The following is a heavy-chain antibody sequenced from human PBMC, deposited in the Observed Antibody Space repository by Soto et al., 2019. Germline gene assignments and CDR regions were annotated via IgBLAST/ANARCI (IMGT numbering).Heavy chain of an antibody. Sequence: QLQLQESGSGLVKPSQTLSLTCTVSGGSIRTGGYSGSWIRQPPGKGLEWIGNTSHSGNPYYNPSIMSRLTISVDGSKTQFSLKVSSVTAADTAVYYCAREYYGADGGYFDYWGQGSLVTVSS. D-gene: IGHD4-17*01. J-gene: IGHJ4*02. CDR1: GGSIRTGGYS. V-gene: IGHV4-30-2*01. CDR2: TSHSGNP. CDR3: AREYYGADGGYFDY.